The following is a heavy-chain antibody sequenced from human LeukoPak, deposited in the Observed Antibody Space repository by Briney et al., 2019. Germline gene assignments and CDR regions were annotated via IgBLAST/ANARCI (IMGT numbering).Heavy chain of an antibody. Sequence: GGSLRLSCAASGFTFDDYAMHWVRQAPGEGLEWVSLISGVGGSTYYADSVKGRFTISRDNSKNSPYLQMNSLRTEDTDLYYCEKSFWPDWSGYYEPRTCFDYWGQGTLVTVSS. J-gene: IGHJ4*02. CDR3: EKSFWPDWSGYYEPRTCFDY. CDR2: ISGVGGST. D-gene: IGHD3-3*01. CDR1: GFTFDDYA. V-gene: IGHV3-43*02.